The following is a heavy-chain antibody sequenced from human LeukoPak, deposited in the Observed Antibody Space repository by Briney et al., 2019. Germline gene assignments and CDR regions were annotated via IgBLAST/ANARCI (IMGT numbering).Heavy chain of an antibody. Sequence: GGSLRLSCAASGFTGNSYYMNWVRQAPGKGLEWVANIYSGGGTHYADSVEGRFTISRDKSENTLYLQMNSLRAEDTAVYFCARGFGGELLGYYFDYWGQGTLVTVSS. CDR1: GFTGNSYY. D-gene: IGHD3-10*01. V-gene: IGHV3-53*01. J-gene: IGHJ4*02. CDR3: ARGFGGELLGYYFDY. CDR2: IYSGGGT.